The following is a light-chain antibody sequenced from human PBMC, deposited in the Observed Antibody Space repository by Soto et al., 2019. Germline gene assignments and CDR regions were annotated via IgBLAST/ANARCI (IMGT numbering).Light chain of an antibody. Sequence: EIVLTQSPGTLSLSPGERATVSCRASRSVVSGYVAWYQQKPGQAPRLVIFGASTRATGIPDRFSGGGSGTDFTLTISGLEPKNFAVYYCQHYADSPTSGGGTK. J-gene: IGKJ4*01. CDR3: QHYADSPT. CDR2: GAS. V-gene: IGKV3-20*01. CDR1: RSVVSGY.